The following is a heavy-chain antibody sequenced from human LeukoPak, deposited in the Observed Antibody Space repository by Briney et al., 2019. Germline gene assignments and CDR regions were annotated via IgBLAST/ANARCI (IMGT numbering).Heavy chain of an antibody. Sequence: SQTLSLTCTVSGDSIRSGSNYWRWIRQSPGKGLEWIGYIYYSGSTYYNPSLKSRVTISVDTSKNQFPLKLSSVTAADTAVYYCARVGSGPLFDYWGQGTLVTVSS. V-gene: IGHV4-30-4*08. CDR2: IYYSGST. D-gene: IGHD6-19*01. J-gene: IGHJ4*02. CDR3: ARVGSGPLFDY. CDR1: GDSIRSGSNY.